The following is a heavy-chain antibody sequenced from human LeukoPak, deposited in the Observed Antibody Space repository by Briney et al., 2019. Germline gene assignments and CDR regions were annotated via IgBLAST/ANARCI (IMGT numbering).Heavy chain of an antibody. CDR2: IKHDGGEK. J-gene: IGHJ4*02. Sequence: SGGSLRLSCAASGLTFSSYWMSWVRQAPGKGLEWVANIKHDGGEKYYVDSVKGRFTISRDTAKNSLYLQMNSLRAEDTAVYYCARERLPRGYSGYDYMYWGQGTLVTVSS. CDR1: GLTFSSYW. D-gene: IGHD5-12*01. CDR3: ARERLPRGYSGYDYMY. V-gene: IGHV3-7*01.